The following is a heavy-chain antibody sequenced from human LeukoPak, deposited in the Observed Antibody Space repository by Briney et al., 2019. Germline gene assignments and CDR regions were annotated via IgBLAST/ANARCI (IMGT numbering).Heavy chain of an antibody. J-gene: IGHJ2*01. V-gene: IGHV3-74*01. CDR3: AREDYNDSGWYFDL. CDR2: IKTDGSRT. D-gene: IGHD4-17*01. CDR1: GFAFSSHW. Sequence: GGSLRLSCAASGFAFSSHWMHWVSQAPGKGLVWVSRIKTDGSRTTYADSVKGRFTISRDNAKKTLYLQMNSLRAEDTAVYFCAREDYNDSGWYFDLWGRGTLVTVSS.